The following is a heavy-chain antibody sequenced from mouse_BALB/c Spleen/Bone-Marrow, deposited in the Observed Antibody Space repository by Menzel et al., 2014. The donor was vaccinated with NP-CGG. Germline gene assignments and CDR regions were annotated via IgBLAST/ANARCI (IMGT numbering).Heavy chain of an antibody. Sequence: VKLQESGPGLVAPSRSLSITCTVSGFSLXGFGINWIRQPPGKGLEWLGMIWGDGTTDYNSALKSRLSINKDNSKSQVFLKMNSLQAGDTARYYCAREKYGNYYAMDYWGQGTSVTVSS. CDR2: IWGDGTT. CDR1: GFSLXGFG. D-gene: IGHD2-10*02. CDR3: AREKYGNYYAMDY. V-gene: IGHV2-6-7*02. J-gene: IGHJ4*01.